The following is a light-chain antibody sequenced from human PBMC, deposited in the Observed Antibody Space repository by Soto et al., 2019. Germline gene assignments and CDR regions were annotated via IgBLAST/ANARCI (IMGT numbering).Light chain of an antibody. CDR2: GNS. CDR1: SSNIGAGYD. V-gene: IGLV1-40*01. J-gene: IGLJ2*01. CDR3: QSYDSSLSDSVE. Sequence: QSVLTQPPSVSGAPGQRVTISCTGSSSNIGAGYDVHWYQQLPGTAPKLLIYGNSNRPSGVPDRFSGSKSGTSASLAITGLQAEDEADYYCQSYDSSLSDSVEFGGGTKVTVL.